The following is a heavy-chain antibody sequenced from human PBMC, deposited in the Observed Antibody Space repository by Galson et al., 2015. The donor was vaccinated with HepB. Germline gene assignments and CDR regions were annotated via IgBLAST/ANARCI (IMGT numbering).Heavy chain of an antibody. CDR2: IIPIFGTA. CDR1: GGTFSSYA. V-gene: IGHV1-69*13. Sequence: SVKVSCKASGGTFSSYAISWVRQAPGQGLEWMGGIIPIFGTANYAQKFQGRVTITADESTSTAYMELSSLRSEDTAVYYCARDLGYCSSTSCYPSYWYFDLWGRGTLVTVSS. J-gene: IGHJ2*01. D-gene: IGHD2-2*03. CDR3: ARDLGYCSSTSCYPSYWYFDL.